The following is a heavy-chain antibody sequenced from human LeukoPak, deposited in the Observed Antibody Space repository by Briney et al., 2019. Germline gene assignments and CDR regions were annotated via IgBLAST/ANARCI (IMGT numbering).Heavy chain of an antibody. CDR3: ARARCTNGVCYFPYFDY. CDR2: ISYDGSNK. CDR1: GFTFSSYA. D-gene: IGHD2-8*01. J-gene: IGHJ4*02. V-gene: IGHV3-30-3*01. Sequence: GRSLRLSCAASGFTFSSYAMHWVRQAPGKGLEWVAVISYDGSNKYYADSVKGRFTISRDSSKNTLYLQMNTLRAEDTAVYYCARARCTNGVCYFPYFDYWGQGTLVTVSS.